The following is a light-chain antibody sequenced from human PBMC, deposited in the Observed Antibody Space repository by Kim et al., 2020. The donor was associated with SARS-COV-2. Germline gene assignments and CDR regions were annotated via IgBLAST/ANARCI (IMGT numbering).Light chain of an antibody. V-gene: IGLV1-40*01. CDR3: QSYDSSLSRMV. J-gene: IGLJ3*02. Sequence: QSVLTQPPSVSGAPGQRVTISCTGSSSNIGAGYDVHWYQQLPETAPKLLMFGNSIRPSGVPDRFSGSKSATSASLAITGLQAEDEADYYCQSYDSSLSRMVFGGGTKVTVL. CDR2: GNS. CDR1: SSNIGAGYD.